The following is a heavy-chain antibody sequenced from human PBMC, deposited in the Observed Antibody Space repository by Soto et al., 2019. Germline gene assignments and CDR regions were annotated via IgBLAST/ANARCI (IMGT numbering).Heavy chain of an antibody. CDR1: GFTFNDYY. Sequence: GGSLRLSCAASGFTFNDYYMSWIRQAPGKGLEWVSYISSSSSYTNYADSVKGRFTISRDNAKNSLYLQMNSLRAEDTAVYYCAREGRYYPIQYYFDYWGQGTLVTVSS. J-gene: IGHJ4*02. CDR3: AREGRYYPIQYYFDY. V-gene: IGHV3-11*06. D-gene: IGHD2-21*01. CDR2: ISSSSSYT.